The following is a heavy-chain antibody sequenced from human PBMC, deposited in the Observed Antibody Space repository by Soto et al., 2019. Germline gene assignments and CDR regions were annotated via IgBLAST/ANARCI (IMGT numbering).Heavy chain of an antibody. V-gene: IGHV3-33*01. CDR3: ARIGSWALNFDY. Sequence: QVQLVASGGGMVQPGWSLRLSCAASGFTFSSHGMHWVRQAPGKGLEWVAVIWADGSEKYYTDSVKGRFTISRDVSKNTLYLQMNSLRAEDTAVYYCARIGSWALNFDYWGRGTLVTVSS. CDR1: GFTFSSHG. J-gene: IGHJ4*02. CDR2: IWADGSEK. D-gene: IGHD6-13*01.